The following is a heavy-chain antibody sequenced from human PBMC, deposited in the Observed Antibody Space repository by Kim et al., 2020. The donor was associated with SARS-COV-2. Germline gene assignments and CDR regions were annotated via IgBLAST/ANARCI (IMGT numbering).Heavy chain of an antibody. D-gene: IGHD2-2*02. Sequence: GGSLRLSCAASGFTFSSYSMNWVRQAPGKGLEWVSYISSSSSTIYYADSVKGRFTISRDNAKNTLYLQMNSLRDEDTAVYYCAREVRDCSSTSCYRGYYYYYGMDIWGQGTTVTVSS. V-gene: IGHV3-48*02. J-gene: IGHJ6*02. CDR2: ISSSSSTI. CDR3: AREVRDCSSTSCYRGYYYYYGMDI. CDR1: GFTFSSYS.